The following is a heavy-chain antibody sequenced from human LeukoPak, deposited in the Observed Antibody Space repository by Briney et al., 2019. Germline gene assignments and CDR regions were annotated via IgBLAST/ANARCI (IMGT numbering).Heavy chain of an antibody. CDR3: ATEYGSGSYYGDY. V-gene: IGHV1-69*01. Sequence: ASVKVSCKASGGTFSSYAISWVRQAPGQGLEWMGGIIPIFGTANYAQKFQGRVTITADESTSTAYMELSSLRSEDTAVYYCATEYGSGSYYGDYWGQGPLDTVSS. J-gene: IGHJ4*02. CDR2: IIPIFGTA. CDR1: GGTFSSYA. D-gene: IGHD3-10*01.